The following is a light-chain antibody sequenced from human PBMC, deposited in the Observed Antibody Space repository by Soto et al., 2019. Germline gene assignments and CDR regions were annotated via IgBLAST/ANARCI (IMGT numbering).Light chain of an antibody. CDR1: SSDVGAYDL. Sequence: ALSQPASVSGSPGQSVTISCTGTSSDVGAYDLVCWYQQHPGKAPKLMIYDVSNRPSGVSNRFSGSKSGNTASLTISGLQAEDEADYYCSSYTSSSTPYVFGTGTKLTVL. CDR2: DVS. V-gene: IGLV2-14*01. CDR3: SSYTSSSTPYV. J-gene: IGLJ1*01.